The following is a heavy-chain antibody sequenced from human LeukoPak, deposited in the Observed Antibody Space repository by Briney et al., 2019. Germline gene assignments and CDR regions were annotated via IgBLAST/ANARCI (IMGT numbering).Heavy chain of an antibody. J-gene: IGHJ4*02. V-gene: IGHV4-61*02. CDR3: ARDGLVTMELDY. CDR2: IYPSGNT. CDR1: GDSISSSRHY. Sequence: SETLSLTCSVSGDSISSSRHYWSWIRQPAGKGLEWVGRIYPSGNTNYNPSLKSRVTISLDTSKNQFSLNLRSVTAADTAVYYCARDGLVTMELDYWGQGTLVTVSS. D-gene: IGHD3/OR15-3a*01.